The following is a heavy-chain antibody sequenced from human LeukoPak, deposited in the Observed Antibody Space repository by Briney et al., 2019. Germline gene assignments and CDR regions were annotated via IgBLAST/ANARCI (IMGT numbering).Heavy chain of an antibody. V-gene: IGHV1-8*01. CDR1: GYTFTSYD. CDR2: MNPNSGNT. J-gene: IGHJ4*02. D-gene: IGHD2-8*01. CDR3: ATGRSPRLVYAFFDY. Sequence: ASVKVSCKASGYTFTSYDINWVRQATGQGLEWMGWMNPNSGNTGYAQKFQGRVTMTRNTSISTAYMELSSLRSEDTAVYYCATGRSPRLVYAFFDYWGQGTLVTVSS.